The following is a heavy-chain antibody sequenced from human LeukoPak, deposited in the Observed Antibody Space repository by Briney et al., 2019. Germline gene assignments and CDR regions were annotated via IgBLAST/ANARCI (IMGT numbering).Heavy chain of an antibody. CDR1: GFSVSGNN. D-gene: IGHD6-19*01. Sequence: PGGSLRLSCAASGFSVSGNNMNWVRQAPGKGLEWVSVIYSGGITYYADSVKGRFTISRDNSKNTLYLQMTSLRAEDTAVYYCASESVAVAGYMVVWGKGPTVTVSS. CDR2: IYSGGIT. V-gene: IGHV3-53*01. J-gene: IGHJ6*03. CDR3: ASESVAVAGYMVV.